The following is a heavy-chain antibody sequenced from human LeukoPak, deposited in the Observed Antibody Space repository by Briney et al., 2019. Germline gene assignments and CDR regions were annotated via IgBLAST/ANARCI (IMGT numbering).Heavy chain of an antibody. J-gene: IGHJ4*02. CDR3: ARGGITDLTEYYFDY. V-gene: IGHV1-69*13. D-gene: IGHD1-20*01. CDR1: GGTFSSYA. Sequence: SVKVSCKASGGTFSSYAISWVRQAPGQGLEWMGGIIPIFGTANYAQKFQSRVTITADESTSTAYMELSSLRSEDTAVYYCARGGITDLTEYYFDYWGQGTLVTVSS. CDR2: IIPIFGTA.